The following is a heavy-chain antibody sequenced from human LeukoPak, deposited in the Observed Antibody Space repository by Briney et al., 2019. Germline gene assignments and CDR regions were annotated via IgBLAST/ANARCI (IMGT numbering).Heavy chain of an antibody. D-gene: IGHD1-1*01. V-gene: IGHV3-23*01. CDR2: ISGGGGST. J-gene: IGHJ4*02. CDR3: AKEAGTGMN. CDR1: GFSFSSYG. Sequence: GGSLRLSCAASGFSFSSYGMTWVRQAPGKGLEWVSSISGGGGSTNSADSVKGRFTISRDNSKNTLYLQMNSLRAEDTAVYYCAKEAGTGMNWGQGTLVTVSS.